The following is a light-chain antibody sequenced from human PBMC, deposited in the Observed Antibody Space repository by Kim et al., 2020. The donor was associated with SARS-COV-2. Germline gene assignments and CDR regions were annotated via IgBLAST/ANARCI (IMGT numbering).Light chain of an antibody. CDR1: ELGDKY. V-gene: IGLV3-1*01. J-gene: IGLJ2*01. CDR2: EGT. CDR3: QAWDRRTVI. Sequence: SYELTQPPSVSVFPGQTATIACSGDELGDKYACWYQQKPGQSPVLVIYEGTERPSGIPELFSGSKSGTTATLTISGTQTLDEADYYCQAWDRRTVIFGGGTQLTVL.